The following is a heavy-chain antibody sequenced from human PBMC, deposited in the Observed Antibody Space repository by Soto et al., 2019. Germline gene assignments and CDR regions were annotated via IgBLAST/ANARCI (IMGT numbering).Heavy chain of an antibody. Sequence: PSETLSLTCTVSGGSISNYYWSWIRQPPGNELEWIAYIYYNGIINYNPSLKSRVTISVDTSKNQFSLTLTSVTAADTAVYYCARGRRYYYDNTGPFYFEHWGQGTLVTVSS. CDR1: GGSISNYY. CDR3: ARGRRYYYDNTGPFYFEH. J-gene: IGHJ4*02. V-gene: IGHV4-59*01. D-gene: IGHD3-22*01. CDR2: IYYNGII.